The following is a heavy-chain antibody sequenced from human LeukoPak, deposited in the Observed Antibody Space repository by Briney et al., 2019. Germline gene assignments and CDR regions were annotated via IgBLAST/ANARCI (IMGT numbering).Heavy chain of an antibody. CDR2: ISYDGSNK. D-gene: IGHD3-22*01. V-gene: IGHV3-30-3*01. CDR1: GFTFSSYA. J-gene: IGHJ3*02. Sequence: PGGSLRLSCAASGFTFSSYAKHWVRQAPGKGLEWVAVISYDGSNKYYADSVKGRFTISRDNSKNTLYLQMNSLRAEDTVVYYCARDTYYYDRGGAFDIWGQGTMVTVSS. CDR3: ARDTYYYDRGGAFDI.